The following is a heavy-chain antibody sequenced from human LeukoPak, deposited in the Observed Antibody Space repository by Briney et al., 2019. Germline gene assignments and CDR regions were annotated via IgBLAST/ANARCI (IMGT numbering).Heavy chain of an antibody. CDR1: GFTFRSYD. CDR2: ISYDGSNK. J-gene: IGHJ6*02. D-gene: IGHD5-18*01. CDR3: AKDPSGDSFGSYGMDV. Sequence: GGPLRLSCQASGFTFRSYDMHWFRKAPAKGLEWVPVISYDGSNKYYAASVKGRFTISRDNSKNTLYLQMNSRRPEDTAVYYCAKDPSGDSFGSYGMDVWGQGTTVTVSS. V-gene: IGHV3-30*18.